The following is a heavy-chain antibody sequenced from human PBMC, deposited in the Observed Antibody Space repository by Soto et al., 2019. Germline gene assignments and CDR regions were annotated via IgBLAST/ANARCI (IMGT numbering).Heavy chain of an antibody. CDR2: IDWDDDK. CDR1: GFSLSTSGMR. J-gene: IGHJ6*02. D-gene: IGHD2-15*01. Sequence: SGPTLVNPTHALTLTCTFSGFSLSTSGMRVSWIRQPPGKALEWLARIDWDDDKFYSTSLKTRLTISKDTSKNQVVLTMTNMDPVDTATYYCARTHSSYYYGMDVWGQGTTVTVSS. V-gene: IGHV2-70*04. CDR3: ARTHSSYYYGMDV.